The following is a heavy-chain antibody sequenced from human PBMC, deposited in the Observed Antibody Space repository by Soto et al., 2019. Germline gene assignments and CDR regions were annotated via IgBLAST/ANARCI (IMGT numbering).Heavy chain of an antibody. CDR2: INAGNGNT. V-gene: IGHV1-3*01. Sequence: GASVKVSCKASGYTFTSYAMHWVRQAPGQRLEWMGWINAGNGNTKYSQKFQGRVTITRDTSASTAYMELSSLRSEDTAVYYCATTEPGYCSGGSCYELDYWGQGTLVTVSS. D-gene: IGHD2-15*01. CDR3: ATTEPGYCSGGSCYELDY. J-gene: IGHJ4*02. CDR1: GYTFTSYA.